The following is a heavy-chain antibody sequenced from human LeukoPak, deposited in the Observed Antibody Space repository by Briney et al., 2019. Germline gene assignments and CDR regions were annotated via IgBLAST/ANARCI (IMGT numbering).Heavy chain of an antibody. CDR1: GHTFTRYY. V-gene: IGHV1-46*01. J-gene: IGHJ4*02. CDR2: IYPRDGST. Sequence: ASVKVSCTASGHTFTRYYIHWVRQAPGQGLEWMGMIYPRDGSTSYAQKFQGRVTVTRDTSTSTVHMELSGLRSEDTAVYYCARDQEGFDYWGQGTLVTVSS. CDR3: ARDQEGFDY.